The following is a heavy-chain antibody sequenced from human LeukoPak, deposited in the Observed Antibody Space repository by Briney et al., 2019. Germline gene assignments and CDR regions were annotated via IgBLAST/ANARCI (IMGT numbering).Heavy chain of an antibody. CDR2: ISAYNGNT. V-gene: IGHV1-18*01. D-gene: IGHD6-13*01. CDR1: GYTFTSYG. J-gene: IGHJ3*02. Sequence: RASVKVSXKASGYTFTSYGISWVRQAPGQGLEWMGWISAYNGNTNYAQKLQGGVTMTTDTSTSTAYMELRSLRSDDTAVYYCARGASSSWYDDAFDIWGQGTMVTVSS. CDR3: ARGASSSWYDDAFDI.